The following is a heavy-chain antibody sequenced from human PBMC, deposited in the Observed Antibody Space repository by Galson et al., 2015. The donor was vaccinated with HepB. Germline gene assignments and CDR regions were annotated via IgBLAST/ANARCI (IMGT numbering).Heavy chain of an antibody. D-gene: IGHD1-26*01. J-gene: IGHJ3*02. CDR2: IDWDDDK. Sequence: PALVKPTQTLTLTCTFSGFSLSTSGMCVSWIRQPPGKALEWLARIDWDDDKYYSTSLKTRLTISKDTSKNQVVLTMTNMDPVDTATYYCARIHGSSENSGKWAFDIWGQGTMVTVSS. CDR3: ARIHGSSENSGKWAFDI. V-gene: IGHV2-70*11. CDR1: GFSLSTSGMC.